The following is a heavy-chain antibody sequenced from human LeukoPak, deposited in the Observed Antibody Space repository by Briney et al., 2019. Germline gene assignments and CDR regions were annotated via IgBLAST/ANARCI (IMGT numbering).Heavy chain of an antibody. CDR3: ARGGGGMDV. V-gene: IGHV3-74*01. CDR2: LSGDGSVT. D-gene: IGHD3-16*01. Sequence: GGSLRLSCAASGFTFSTYSMFWVRQAPGKGLVWVSRLSGDGSVTTYADSVKGRFTISRDNAKNTLSLQINSLSAEDTAVYYCARGGGGMDVWGQGTPVTVSS. CDR1: GFTFSTYS. J-gene: IGHJ6*02.